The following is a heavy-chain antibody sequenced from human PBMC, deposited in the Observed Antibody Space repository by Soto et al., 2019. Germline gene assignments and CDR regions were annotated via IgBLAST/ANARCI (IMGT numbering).Heavy chain of an antibody. V-gene: IGHV1-69*06. CDR1: GGTFSSYA. CDR3: ARGRRNRKAPRPSPYYYYGMDV. CDR2: IIPIFGTA. D-gene: IGHD6-6*01. J-gene: IGHJ6*02. Sequence: GASVKVSCKASGGTFSSYAISWVRQAPGQGLEWMGGIIPIFGTANYAQKFQGRVTITADKSTSTAYMELSSLRSEDTAVYYCARGRRNRKAPRPSPYYYYGMDVWGQGTKVTVYS.